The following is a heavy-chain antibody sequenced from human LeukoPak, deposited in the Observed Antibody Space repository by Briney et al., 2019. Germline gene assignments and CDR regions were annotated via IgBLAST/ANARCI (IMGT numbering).Heavy chain of an antibody. D-gene: IGHD2-2*01. CDR1: GGSISSYY. Sequence: SETLSLTCTVSGGSISSYYWSWIRQPPGKGLEWIGEINHSGSTNYNPPLKSRVTISVDTSKNQFSLKLSSVTAADTAVYYCARGLARYCSSTSCLIYRGIAAAGFDYWGQGTLVTVSS. J-gene: IGHJ4*02. CDR3: ARGLARYCSSTSCLIYRGIAAAGFDY. CDR2: INHSGST. V-gene: IGHV4-34*01.